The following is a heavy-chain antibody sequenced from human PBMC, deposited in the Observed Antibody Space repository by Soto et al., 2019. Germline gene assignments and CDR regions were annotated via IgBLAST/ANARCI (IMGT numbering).Heavy chain of an antibody. D-gene: IGHD3-16*02. CDR2: ISGSGGST. CDR3: AKEGFLLGELSLGFDY. V-gene: IGHV3-23*01. Sequence: QLGGSLRLSCAASGFTFSSYAMSWVRQAPGKGLEWVSAISGSGGSTYYADSVKGRFTISRDNSKNTLYLQMNSLRAEDTAVYYCAKEGFLLGELSLGFDYWGQGTLVTVSS. J-gene: IGHJ4*02. CDR1: GFTFSSYA.